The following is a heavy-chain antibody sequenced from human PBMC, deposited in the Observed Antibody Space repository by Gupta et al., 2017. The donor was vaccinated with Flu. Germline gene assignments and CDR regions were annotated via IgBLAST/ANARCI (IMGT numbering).Heavy chain of an antibody. CDR3: GRRSDGGCYFLFDS. V-gene: IGHV6-1*03. J-gene: IGHJ4*02. CDR2: TYSSSTWYN. D-gene: IGHD2-8*01. CDR1: GDCVPSSSAT. Sequence: SGRGLVSPSQTLSLTCAVSGDCVPSSSATCNWVSQSPSRGLEWLGRTYSSSTWYNECAVSVRACVTVNPDTSKNQFSLHLDSVTPEEPAVYYCGRRSDGGCYFLFDSWGQGTLVTVSS.